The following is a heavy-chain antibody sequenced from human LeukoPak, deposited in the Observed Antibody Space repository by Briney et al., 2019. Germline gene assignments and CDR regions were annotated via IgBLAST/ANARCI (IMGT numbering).Heavy chain of an antibody. CDR1: GGSISSSSYY. V-gene: IGHV4-39*01. D-gene: IGHD3-3*01. CDR2: IYYSGST. J-gene: IGHJ4*02. CDR3: ARQNYDFWSGYFYYFDY. Sequence: SETLSLTCTVSGGSISSSSYYWGWIRQPPGKGLEWIGSIYYSGSTYYNPSLKSRVAISVDTSKNQFSLKLSSVTAADTAVYYCARQNYDFWSGYFYYFDYWGQGTPVTVSS.